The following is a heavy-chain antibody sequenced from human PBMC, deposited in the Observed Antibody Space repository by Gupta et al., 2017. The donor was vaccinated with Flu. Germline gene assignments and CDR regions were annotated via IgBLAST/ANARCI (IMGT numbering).Heavy chain of an antibody. CDR2: IKPDGSEK. V-gene: IGHV3-7*04. CDR1: GFSFSNYW. Sequence: EVQLVESGGGLVQPGGSLSLSCVASGFSFSNYWMTWVRQAPGKGLEWVANIKPDGSEKYYGDAVQGRFTISRDNAKNSLYLQMNSLRAEDTAVYYCARDLDYYESSGYYPLFEYWGQGTLVTVXS. J-gene: IGHJ4*02. D-gene: IGHD3-22*01. CDR3: ARDLDYYESSGYYPLFEY.